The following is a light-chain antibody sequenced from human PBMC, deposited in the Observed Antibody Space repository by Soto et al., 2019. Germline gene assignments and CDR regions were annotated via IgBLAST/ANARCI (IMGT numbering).Light chain of an antibody. J-gene: IGKJ2*01. CDR2: AAS. Sequence: DIQMTQSPSSLSASVGDRVTITCRASQSISSYLNWYQQKPGKAPKLLIYAASSLQSGVPSRFSGSGSGTEFTLTINSLQPDDFATYYCQQYHSYSYTFGQGTKVDIK. V-gene: IGKV1-39*01. CDR1: QSISSY. CDR3: QQYHSYSYT.